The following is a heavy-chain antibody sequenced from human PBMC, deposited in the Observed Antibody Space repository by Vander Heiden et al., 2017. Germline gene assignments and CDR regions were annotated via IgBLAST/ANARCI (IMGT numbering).Heavy chain of an antibody. J-gene: IGHJ6*02. CDR1: GFTFSSYG. Sequence: QVQLVESGGGVVQPGRSLRRSCAASGFTFSSYGMHWVRQAPGKGLEWVAVIWNDGSNKYYVDSVKGRFTISRDSSKNTVYLQMNSLRAEDTAVYYCAREENYYGMDIWGQGTTVTVSS. CDR3: AREENYYGMDI. V-gene: IGHV3-33*01. CDR2: IWNDGSNK.